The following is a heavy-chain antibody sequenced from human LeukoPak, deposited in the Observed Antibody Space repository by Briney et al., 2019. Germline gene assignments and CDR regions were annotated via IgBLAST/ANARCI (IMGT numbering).Heavy chain of an antibody. CDR3: ASVSLGIAAAGNDY. CDR1: GFTFSSYS. V-gene: IGHV3-21*01. J-gene: IGHJ4*02. CDR2: TSSSSSYI. Sequence: GGSLRLSCAASGFTFSSYSMNWVRQAPGKGLEWVSSTSSSSSYIYYADSVKGRFTISRDNAKNSLYLQMNSLRAEDTAVYYCASVSLGIAAAGNDYWGQGTLVTVSS. D-gene: IGHD6-13*01.